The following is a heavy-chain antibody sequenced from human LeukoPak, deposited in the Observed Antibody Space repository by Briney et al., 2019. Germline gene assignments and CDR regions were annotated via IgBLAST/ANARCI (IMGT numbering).Heavy chain of an antibody. D-gene: IGHD6-19*01. J-gene: IGHJ3*02. V-gene: IGHV3-53*01. CDR3: ARGYSTGAFDI. Sequence: AGGSLRLSCAASGFTVSSNYMSWVRQAPGKGLEWVSVIYSGGSTYYADSVKGRFTISRDSSKNTLYLQMNSLRAEDTAVYYCARGYSTGAFDIWGQGTMVTVSS. CDR2: IYSGGST. CDR1: GFTVSSNY.